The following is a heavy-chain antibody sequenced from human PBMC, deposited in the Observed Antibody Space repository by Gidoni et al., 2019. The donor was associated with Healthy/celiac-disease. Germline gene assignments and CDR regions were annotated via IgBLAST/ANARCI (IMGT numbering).Heavy chain of an antibody. CDR1: GFTFSSYA. CDR2: ISDDGSNK. J-gene: IGHJ4*02. D-gene: IGHD7-27*01. V-gene: IGHV3-30-3*01. Sequence: QVPLVESGGGVVQPGRSRRLSCAASGFTFSSYAMHWVRQAPAKGLEWVAVISDDGSNKYYADSVKGRFTISRDKSKNTLYLQMNSLRAEDTAVYYCAREPNWGFHLGADYWGQGTLVTVSS. CDR3: AREPNWGFHLGADY.